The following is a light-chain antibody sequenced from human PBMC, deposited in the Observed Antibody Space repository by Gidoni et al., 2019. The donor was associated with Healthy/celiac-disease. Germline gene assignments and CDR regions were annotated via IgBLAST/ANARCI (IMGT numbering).Light chain of an antibody. Sequence: QSVLTQPPSVSGAPGQRVTISCTGSSPNIGAGYDVHWYKQLPGTAPKLLIYGNSNRPSGVPDRFSGSKSGTSASLAITGLQAEDEADYYCQSYDSSLSGSLVFGGGTKLTVL. CDR3: QSYDSSLSGSLV. CDR1: SPNIGAGYD. V-gene: IGLV1-40*01. CDR2: GNS. J-gene: IGLJ3*02.